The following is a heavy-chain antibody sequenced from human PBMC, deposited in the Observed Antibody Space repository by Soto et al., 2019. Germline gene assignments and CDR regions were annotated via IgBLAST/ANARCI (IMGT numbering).Heavy chain of an antibody. CDR3: ARERGGYGLFDS. V-gene: IGHV4-30-2*01. CDR2: IYPSGMP. Sequence: QLQLQESGSGLVTPSHTLSLTCSVSGCSIRNAAYSWSWIRQPPGKGLEWIGYIYPSGMPFYNPSLRSRVTISIDRSNDQFSLNLKSVTAAGTAVYYCARERGGYGLFDSWGHGTLVTGSS. CDR1: GCSIRNAAYS. D-gene: IGHD5-18*01. J-gene: IGHJ4*01.